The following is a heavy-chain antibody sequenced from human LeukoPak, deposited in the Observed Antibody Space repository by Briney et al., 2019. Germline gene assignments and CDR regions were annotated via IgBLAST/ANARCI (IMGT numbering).Heavy chain of an antibody. D-gene: IGHD2-2*01. CDR3: ARHRGVVPAVFYDNWFDP. V-gene: IGHV5-51*01. J-gene: IGHJ5*02. CDR1: GYSFTSYW. CDR2: IYPGDSDT. Sequence: GESLKISCKGSGYSFTSYWIGWVRQMPGKGLEWMGIIYPGDSDTRYSPSFQGQVTISADKSISTAYLQWSSLKASDTAMYYCARHRGVVPAVFYDNWFDPWGQGTLVTVSS.